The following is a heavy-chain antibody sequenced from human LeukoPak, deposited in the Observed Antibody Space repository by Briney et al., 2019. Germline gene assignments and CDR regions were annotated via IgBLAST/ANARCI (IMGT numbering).Heavy chain of an antibody. V-gene: IGHV4-34*01. CDR2: INHSGST. D-gene: IGHD5-18*01. CDR3: ASLGDTAINI. Sequence: SETLSLTCAVYGGSFSGYYWSWIRQPPGKGLEWIGEINHSGSTNYNPSLKSRVTISVDTSKNQFSLKLSSVIAADTAVYYCASLGDTAINIWGQGTLVTVSS. CDR1: GGSFSGYY. J-gene: IGHJ4*02.